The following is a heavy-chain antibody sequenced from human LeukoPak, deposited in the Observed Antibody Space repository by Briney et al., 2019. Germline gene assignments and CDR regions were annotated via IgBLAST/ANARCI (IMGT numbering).Heavy chain of an antibody. V-gene: IGHV4-59*08. CDR3: AVPNSGSYGADAFDI. Sequence: SGTLSLTCTVSGGSISSYYWSWIRQPPGKGLEWIGYIYYSGSTNYNPSLKSRVTISVDTSKNQFSPKLSSVTAADTAVYYCAVPNSGSYGADAFDIWGQGTMVTVSS. CDR2: IYYSGST. J-gene: IGHJ3*02. D-gene: IGHD1-26*01. CDR1: GGSISSYY.